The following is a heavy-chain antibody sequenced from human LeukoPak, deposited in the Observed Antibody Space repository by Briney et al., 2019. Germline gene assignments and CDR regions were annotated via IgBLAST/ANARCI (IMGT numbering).Heavy chain of an antibody. Sequence: GASVKVSCKASGYTFTSNYMTWVRQAPGQGLEWMGWISGYNGATNYAQKLQGRVTMTTDTSTSTAYMELRSLRSDDTAVYYCARGDSSGYSSYYYYGMDVWGQGTTVTVSS. V-gene: IGHV1-18*01. CDR2: ISGYNGAT. CDR3: ARGDSSGYSSYYYYGMDV. D-gene: IGHD3-22*01. CDR1: GYTFTSNY. J-gene: IGHJ6*02.